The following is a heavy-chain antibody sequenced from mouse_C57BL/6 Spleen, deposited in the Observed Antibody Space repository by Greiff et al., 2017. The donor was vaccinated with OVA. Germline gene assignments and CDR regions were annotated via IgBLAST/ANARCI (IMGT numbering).Heavy chain of an antibody. D-gene: IGHD1-1*01. CDR2: IDPEDGDT. CDR3: TTSTTVGYWYFDV. V-gene: IGHV14-1*01. Sequence: EVKLMESGAELVRPGASVKLSCTASGFNIKDYYMHWVKQRPEQGLEWIGRIDPEDGDTEYAPKFQGKATMTADTSSNTAYLQLSSLTSEDTAVYYCTTSTTVGYWYFDVWGTGTTVTVSS. J-gene: IGHJ1*03. CDR1: GFNIKDYY.